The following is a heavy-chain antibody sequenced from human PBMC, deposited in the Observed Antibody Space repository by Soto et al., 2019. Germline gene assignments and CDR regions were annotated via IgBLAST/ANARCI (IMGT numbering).Heavy chain of an antibody. J-gene: IGHJ4*02. CDR1: GGSIRSYY. CDR2: ISHRGST. Sequence: QVQLQESGPGLVKPSETLSLTCTVSGGSIRSYYWSWIRQSPEKGLEWIGYISHRGSTKYNPSLKSRVTISVDTSMHQFSLKLSTVTAADTAVYYCTRDAHSGEQDYWGKGALVTVSS. CDR3: TRDAHSGEQDY. V-gene: IGHV4-59*01. D-gene: IGHD2-15*01.